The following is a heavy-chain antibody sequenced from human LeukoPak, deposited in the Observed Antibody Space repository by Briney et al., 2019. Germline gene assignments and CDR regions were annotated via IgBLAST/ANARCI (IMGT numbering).Heavy chain of an antibody. CDR2: IYHSGST. CDR3: ARGTGSGWYDY. Sequence: KPSETLSLTCAVSGGSISSSNWWGWVRQPPGKGLEWIGEIYHSGSTNYNPSLKSRVTISVDTSKNQFSLKLSSVTAADTAVYYCARGTGSGWYDYWGQGTLVTVSS. J-gene: IGHJ4*02. CDR1: GGSISSSNW. D-gene: IGHD6-19*01. V-gene: IGHV4-4*02.